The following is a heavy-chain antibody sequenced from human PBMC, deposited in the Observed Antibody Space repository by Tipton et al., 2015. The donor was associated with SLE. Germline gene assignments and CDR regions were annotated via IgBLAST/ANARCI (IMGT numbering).Heavy chain of an antibody. V-gene: IGHV4-34*01. D-gene: IGHD4-17*01. CDR3: ARGVSGTVGED. J-gene: IGHJ1*01. CDR1: GGSFSGYY. Sequence: LRLSCAVYGGSFSGYYWSWIRQPPGKGLEWIGEINHSGSTNYSPSLKSRVTISVDTSKSQFSLKLSSVTAADMAVYYCARGVSGTVGEDWGQGTLVTVSS. CDR2: INHSGST.